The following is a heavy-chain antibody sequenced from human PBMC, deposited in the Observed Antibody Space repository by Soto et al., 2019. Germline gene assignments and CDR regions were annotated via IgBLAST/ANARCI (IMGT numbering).Heavy chain of an antibody. D-gene: IGHD5-18*01. J-gene: IGHJ4*02. CDR2: IDNSGGIT. CDR3: AKGGYNYGFLFDC. V-gene: IGHV3-53*01. CDR1: GFTGSRNY. Sequence: PGGSLRLACAASGFTGSRNYMGWVRQAPGKGLEWVSTIDNSGGITYYADSVKGRFTISRDNSKNTLYLQMNSLRAEDTAVYYCAKGGYNYGFLFDCWGQGTLVTVSS.